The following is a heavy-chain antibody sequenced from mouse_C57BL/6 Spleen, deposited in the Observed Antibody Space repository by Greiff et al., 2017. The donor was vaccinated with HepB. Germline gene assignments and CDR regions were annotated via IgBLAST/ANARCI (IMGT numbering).Heavy chain of an antibody. Sequence: QVQLQQSGAELVKPGASVKISCKASGYAFSSYWMNWVKQRPGKGLEWIGQIYPGDGDTNYNGKFKGKATLTADKSSSTAYMQLSSLTSEDSAVYFCARREVRDYFDYWGQGTTLTVSS. D-gene: IGHD2-2*01. CDR3: ARREVRDYFDY. V-gene: IGHV1-80*01. J-gene: IGHJ2*01. CDR2: IYPGDGDT. CDR1: GYAFSSYW.